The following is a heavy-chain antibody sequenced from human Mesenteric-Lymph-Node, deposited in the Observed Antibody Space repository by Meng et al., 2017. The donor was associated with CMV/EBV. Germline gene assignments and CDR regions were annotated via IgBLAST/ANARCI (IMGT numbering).Heavy chain of an antibody. CDR3: ARQGSGYYAPFDY. V-gene: IGHV4-59*08. D-gene: IGHD3-22*01. Sequence: SETLSLTCTVSGGSISSYYWSWIRQPPGKGLEWIGYIYYSGSTNYNPSLKSRVTISVDTSKNQFSLKLTSVTAADTAVYYCARQGSGYYAPFDYWGQGTLVTVSS. CDR2: IYYSGST. CDR1: GGSISSYY. J-gene: IGHJ4*02.